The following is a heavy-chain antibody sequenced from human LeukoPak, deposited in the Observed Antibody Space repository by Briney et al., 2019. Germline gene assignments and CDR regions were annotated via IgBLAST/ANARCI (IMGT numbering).Heavy chain of an antibody. J-gene: IGHJ4*02. CDR1: GFTFSSYA. D-gene: IGHD6-19*01. Sequence: GRSLRLSCAASGFTFSSYAMHWVRQAPGKGLEWVAVISYGGSNKYYADSVKGRFTISRDNSKNTLYLQMNSLRAEDTAVYYCARDGVWQWLVQYYFDYWGQGTLVTVSS. V-gene: IGHV3-30-3*01. CDR3: ARDGVWQWLVQYYFDY. CDR2: ISYGGSNK.